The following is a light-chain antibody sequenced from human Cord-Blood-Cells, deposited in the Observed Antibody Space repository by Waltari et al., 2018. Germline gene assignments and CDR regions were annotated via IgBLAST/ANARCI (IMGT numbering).Light chain of an antibody. V-gene: IGLV2-23*01. CDR2: EGS. Sequence: QSALTQPASVSGSPGQSITISCTGTSSDVGSHNLVSSYQQHPGKAPKLMIYEGSKRPSGVSNRFSGSKSGNTASLTISGLQAEDEADYYCCSYAGSSTPWVFGGGTKLTVL. CDR3: CSYAGSSTPWV. J-gene: IGLJ3*02. CDR1: SSDVGSHNL.